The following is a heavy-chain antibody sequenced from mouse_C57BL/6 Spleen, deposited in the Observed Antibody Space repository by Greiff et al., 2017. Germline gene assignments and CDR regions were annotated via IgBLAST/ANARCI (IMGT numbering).Heavy chain of an antibody. CDR2: ISYDGSH. Sequence: EVKLMESGPGLVKPSQSLSLTCSVTGYSITSGYYWNWIRQFPGNKLEWMGYISYDGSHNYNPSLKNRISITRDTSKNQFFLKLNSVTTEDTATYYCARRGTVYFDYWGQGTTLTVSS. CDR3: ARRGTVYFDY. CDR1: GYSITSGYY. V-gene: IGHV3-6*01. D-gene: IGHD4-1*01. J-gene: IGHJ2*01.